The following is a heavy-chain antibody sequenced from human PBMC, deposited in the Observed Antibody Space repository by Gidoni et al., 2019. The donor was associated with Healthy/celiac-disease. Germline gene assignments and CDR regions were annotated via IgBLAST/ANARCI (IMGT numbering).Heavy chain of an antibody. V-gene: IGHV3-30-3*01. Sequence: QVQLVESGGGVVQPGRSLRLSWAASGFTFSSSAMHWVRQAPGKGLEWVAVISYDGSNKYYADSVKGRFTISRDNSKNTLYLQMNSLRAEDTAVYYCARDPTIFGVVYGSGLDPWGQGTLVTVSS. D-gene: IGHD3-3*01. CDR2: ISYDGSNK. CDR1: GFTFSSSA. CDR3: ARDPTIFGVVYGSGLDP. J-gene: IGHJ5*02.